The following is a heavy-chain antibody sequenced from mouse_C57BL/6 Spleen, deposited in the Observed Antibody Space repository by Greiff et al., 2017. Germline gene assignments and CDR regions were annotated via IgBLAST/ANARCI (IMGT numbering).Heavy chain of an antibody. CDR1: GFSLTSYG. V-gene: IGHV2-6*01. CDR2: IWGVGST. CDR3: SSTHYDYDAWFAY. Sequence: VQLQQSGPGLVAPSQSLSITCTVSGFSLTSYGVDWVRQSPGKGLEWLGVIWGVGSTNYNSALKSRLSISKDNSKSQVFLKMNSLQTDDTAMYYCSSTHYDYDAWFAYWGQGTLVTVSA. J-gene: IGHJ3*01. D-gene: IGHD2-4*01.